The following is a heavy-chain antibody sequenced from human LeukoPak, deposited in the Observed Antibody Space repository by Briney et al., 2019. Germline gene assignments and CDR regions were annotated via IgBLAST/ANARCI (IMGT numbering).Heavy chain of an antibody. Sequence: PGGSLRLSCAASGFTFSSYSMNWVRQAPGKGLEWVSSISSSSSYIYYEDSVKGRFTISRDNAKNSLYLQMNSLRAEDTAVYYCARGEHCGGDCYSDWGQGTLVTVSS. V-gene: IGHV3-21*01. CDR3: ARGEHCGGDCYSD. CDR2: ISSSSSYI. J-gene: IGHJ4*02. D-gene: IGHD2-21*02. CDR1: GFTFSSYS.